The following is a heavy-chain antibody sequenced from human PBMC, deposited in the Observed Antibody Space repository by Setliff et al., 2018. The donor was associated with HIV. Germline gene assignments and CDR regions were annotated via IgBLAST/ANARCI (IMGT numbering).Heavy chain of an antibody. J-gene: IGHJ4*02. CDR2: IGLTSAIT. D-gene: IGHD3-16*01. V-gene: IGHV4-61*05. CDR3: VNPSGAMGDFDS. CDR1: DDSLSRSDFY. Sequence: SETLSLTCTVTDDSLSRSDFYWAWIRQAPGKGLEWVSSIGLTSAITIYAGSVKGRFTISRDNAKNQFSLQLTSVTAADTAVYYCVNPSGAMGDFDSWGQGTLVTVSS.